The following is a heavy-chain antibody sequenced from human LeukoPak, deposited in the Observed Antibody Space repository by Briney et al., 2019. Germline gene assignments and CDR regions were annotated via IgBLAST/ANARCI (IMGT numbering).Heavy chain of an antibody. D-gene: IGHD5-12*01. J-gene: IGHJ4*02. CDR3: ARGGYSGYDYSD. Sequence: GGSLRLSYAASGFTFSSYSMNLVRQAPGKGLEWVSSISSSSSYIYYADSVKGRFTISRDNAKNSLYLQINSLRAEDTAVYYCARGGYSGYDYSDWGEGTLVTVSS. V-gene: IGHV3-21*01. CDR2: ISSSSSYI. CDR1: GFTFSSYS.